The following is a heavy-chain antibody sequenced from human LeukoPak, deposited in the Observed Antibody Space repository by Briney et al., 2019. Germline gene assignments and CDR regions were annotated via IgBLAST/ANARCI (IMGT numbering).Heavy chain of an antibody. J-gene: IGHJ5*02. CDR1: GYAFTSYG. CDR3: AKDETWYWQKSIAAAGTFWFDP. V-gene: IGHV1-18*01. Sequence: ASVKVPCKASGYAFTSYGISWVRQAPGQGLEWMGWISAYNGNTNYAQKLQGRVTMTTDTSTSTAYMELRSLRSDDTAVYYCAKDETWYWQKSIAAAGTFWFDPWGQGTLVTVSS. CDR2: ISAYNGNT. D-gene: IGHD6-13*01.